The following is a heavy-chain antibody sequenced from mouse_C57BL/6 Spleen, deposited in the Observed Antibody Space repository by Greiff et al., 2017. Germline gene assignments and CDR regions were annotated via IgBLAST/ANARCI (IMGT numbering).Heavy chain of an antibody. V-gene: IGHV5-9*01. Sequence: EVKLMESGGGLVKPGGSLKLSCAASGFTFSSYTMSWVRQTPEKRLEWVATISGGGGNTYYPDSVKGRFTISRDNAKNTLYLQMSSLRSEDTALYYCAREEVYYFDYWGQGTTLTVSS. CDR2: ISGGGGNT. CDR1: GFTFSSYT. CDR3: AREEVYYFDY. J-gene: IGHJ2*01.